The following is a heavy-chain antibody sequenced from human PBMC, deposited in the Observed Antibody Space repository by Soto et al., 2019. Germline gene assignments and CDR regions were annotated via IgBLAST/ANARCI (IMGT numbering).Heavy chain of an antibody. CDR3: ARRWGRSFDY. J-gene: IGHJ4*02. Sequence: SETLSLTCTVSGGSISSYYWSWIRQPPGKGLEWIGYIYYSGSTNYNPSLKSRVTTSVDTSKNQFSLKLSSVTAADTAVYYCARRWGRSFDYWGQGTLVTVS. D-gene: IGHD2-15*01. V-gene: IGHV4-59*08. CDR1: GGSISSYY. CDR2: IYYSGST.